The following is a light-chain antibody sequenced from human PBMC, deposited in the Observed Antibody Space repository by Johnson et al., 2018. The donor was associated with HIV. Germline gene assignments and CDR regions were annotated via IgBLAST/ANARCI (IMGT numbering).Light chain of an antibody. CDR1: SSNIGNKY. V-gene: IGLV1-51*02. J-gene: IGLJ1*01. CDR2: ENT. CDR3: GTWDSSLSANV. Sequence: QSVLTQPPSVSAAPGQKVTISCSGSSSNIGNKYVSWYQQLPGTAPKLLIYENTKRPSGIPDRFSGSKSGTSVTLAITGLHTGDEADYYCGTWDSSLSANVCGTGTKVTVL.